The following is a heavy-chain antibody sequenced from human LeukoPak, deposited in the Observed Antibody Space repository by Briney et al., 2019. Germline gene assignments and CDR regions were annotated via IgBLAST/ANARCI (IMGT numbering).Heavy chain of an antibody. CDR3: ARQRDYGEPMYARYFDF. CDR1: GYSFTTYW. D-gene: IGHD4-17*01. J-gene: IGHJ4*02. Sequence: GESLKISCKGSGYSFTTYWIAWVCQLPGKGLEWMGRVYPGDSDTTYSPSFQGQVTISADKSINTAYLQWSSLEASDTAIYYCARQRDYGEPMYARYFDFWGQGNQVTVSS. CDR2: VYPGDSDT. V-gene: IGHV5-51*01.